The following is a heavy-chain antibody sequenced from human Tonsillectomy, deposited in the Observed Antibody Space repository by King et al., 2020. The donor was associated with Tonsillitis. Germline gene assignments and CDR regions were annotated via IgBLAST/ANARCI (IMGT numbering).Heavy chain of an antibody. J-gene: IGHJ4*02. CDR2: IYYSGST. CDR1: GGSISSYY. D-gene: IGHD3-10*01. CDR3: ARLFSGANFDY. V-gene: IGHV4-59*08. Sequence: VQLQESGPGLVKPSETLSLTCTVSGGSISSYYWSWIRQPPGKGLEYIGYIYYSGSTNYNPSLKSRVTISVDTSKNQFSLNLSSVTAADTAVYYCARLFSGANFDYWGQGTLVTVSS.